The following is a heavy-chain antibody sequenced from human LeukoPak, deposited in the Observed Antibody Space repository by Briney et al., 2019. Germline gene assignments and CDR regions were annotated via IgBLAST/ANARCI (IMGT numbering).Heavy chain of an antibody. CDR1: GYTLTELS. Sequence: ASVKVSCKVSGYTLTELSMHWVRQAPGTGLEWMGGFDPEDGETIYAQKFQGRVTMTEDTSTDTAYMELSSLRSEDTAVYYCATGHLKCGGDCYIDNWGQGTLVTVSS. V-gene: IGHV1-24*01. CDR2: FDPEDGET. CDR3: ATGHLKCGGDCYIDN. D-gene: IGHD2-21*02. J-gene: IGHJ4*02.